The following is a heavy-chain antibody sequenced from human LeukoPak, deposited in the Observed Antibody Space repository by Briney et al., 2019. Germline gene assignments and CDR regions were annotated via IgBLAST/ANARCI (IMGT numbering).Heavy chain of an antibody. J-gene: IGHJ4*02. CDR1: GFTFSSYA. Sequence: GGSLRLSCAASGFTFSSYAMSWVRQAPGKGLEWVSAISGSGGSTYYADSVKGRFTISRDNSKNTLCLQMNSLRAEDTAVYYCAKGGIAAAGTRGRSVDYWGQGTLVTVSS. CDR2: ISGSGGST. D-gene: IGHD6-13*01. CDR3: AKGGIAAAGTRGRSVDY. V-gene: IGHV3-23*01.